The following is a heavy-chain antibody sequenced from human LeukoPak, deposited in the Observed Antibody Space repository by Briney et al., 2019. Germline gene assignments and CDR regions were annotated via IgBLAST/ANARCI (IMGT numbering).Heavy chain of an antibody. CDR1: GFTFSSYE. Sequence: GGSLRLSCSASGFTFSSYEMNWVRQAPGKGLEWVSYISSSGGTIYYADSVKGRFTISRDNAKNSLYLQMNSLRAEDTAVYYCARDIAAAVDYWGQGTLVTVSS. CDR2: ISSSGGTI. J-gene: IGHJ4*02. CDR3: ARDIAAAVDY. V-gene: IGHV3-48*03. D-gene: IGHD6-13*01.